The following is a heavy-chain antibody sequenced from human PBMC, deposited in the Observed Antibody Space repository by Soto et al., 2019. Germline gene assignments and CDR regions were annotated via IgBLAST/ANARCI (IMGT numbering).Heavy chain of an antibody. V-gene: IGHV4-34*01. J-gene: IGHJ2*01. CDR3: ARQWLVRYFDL. CDR1: GGSFSSHY. CDR2: INHTGST. D-gene: IGHD6-19*01. Sequence: QVQLQQWGAGLLKPSETLSLTCAFYGGSFSSHYWSWIRQPPGKGLEWIGEINHTGSTNYNPSLKSRVTISVDTSKNQFSLKLSSVTAADTAVYYCARQWLVRYFDLWGRGTLVTVSS.